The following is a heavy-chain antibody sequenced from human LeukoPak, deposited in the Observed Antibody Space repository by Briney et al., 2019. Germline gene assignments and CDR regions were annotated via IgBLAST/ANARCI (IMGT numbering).Heavy chain of an antibody. Sequence: SETLSLTCTVSSGSISTSNYYWGWVRQPPGKGLEWIGSIYYSGSTYYNPSLKSRVTISVDTSKNQFSLKLSSVTAADTAVYYCARAVTVSSGIHFDPWGQGTLVTVSS. CDR1: SGSISTSNYY. J-gene: IGHJ5*02. D-gene: IGHD6-25*01. CDR3: ARAVTVSSGIHFDP. CDR2: IYYSGST. V-gene: IGHV4-39*07.